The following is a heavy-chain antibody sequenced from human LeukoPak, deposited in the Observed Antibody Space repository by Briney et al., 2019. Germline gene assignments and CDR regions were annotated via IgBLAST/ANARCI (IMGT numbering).Heavy chain of an antibody. CDR1: GYTFTGYY. CDR3: ARDGITGTTGLDY. CDR2: INPNSGGT. Sequence: ASVKVSCKASGYTFTGYYMHWVRQAPGQGLGWMGWINPNSGGTNYAQKFQGRVTITADKSTSTAYMELSSLRSEDTAVYYCARDGITGTTGLDYWGQGTLVTVSS. J-gene: IGHJ4*02. D-gene: IGHD1-7*01. V-gene: IGHV1-2*02.